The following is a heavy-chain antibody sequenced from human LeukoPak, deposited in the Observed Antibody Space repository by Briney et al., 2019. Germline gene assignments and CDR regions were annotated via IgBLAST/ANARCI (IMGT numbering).Heavy chain of an antibody. CDR2: IYYSGST. V-gene: IGHV4-59*05. CDR3: ARQYGAGKWYFDF. J-gene: IGHJ4*02. CDR1: GFTVSSNN. Sequence: PGASLRLSCAASGFTVSSNNMSWVRQPPGKGLEWIGSIYYSGSTYYNPSLRSRVTTSVDTSKNQFSLKLSSVTAADTAMYYCARQYGAGKWYFDFWGQGTLVTVSS. D-gene: IGHD3-10*01.